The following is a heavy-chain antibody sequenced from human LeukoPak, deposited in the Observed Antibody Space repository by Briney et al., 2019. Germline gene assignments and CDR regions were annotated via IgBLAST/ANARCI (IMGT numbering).Heavy chain of an antibody. J-gene: IGHJ4*02. V-gene: IGHV3-9*01. CDR2: TSWNSGSI. D-gene: IGHD6-19*01. Sequence: GGSLRLSCAASGFTFDDYAMHWVRQAPGKGLEWVSGTSWNSGSIGYADSVKGRFTISRDNAKNSLYLQMNSLRAEDTALYYCAKDVLAVAGPRGALGYWGQGTLVTVSS. CDR3: AKDVLAVAGPRGALGY. CDR1: GFTFDDYA.